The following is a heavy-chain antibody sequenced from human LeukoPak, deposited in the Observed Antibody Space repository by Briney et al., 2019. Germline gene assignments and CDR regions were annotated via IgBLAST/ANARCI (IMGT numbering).Heavy chain of an antibody. D-gene: IGHD3-16*02. CDR2: IYPGDSDT. Sequence: LGESLKISCKGSGYSFTSYWIGWVRQMPGKGLEWMGIIYPGDSDTRYSPSFQGQVTISADKSISTAYLQWSSLKASDTAMYYCARGTPYDYVWGSYRYITPSFDYWGQGTLVTVSS. V-gene: IGHV5-51*01. CDR3: ARGTPYDYVWGSYRYITPSFDY. J-gene: IGHJ4*02. CDR1: GYSFTSYW.